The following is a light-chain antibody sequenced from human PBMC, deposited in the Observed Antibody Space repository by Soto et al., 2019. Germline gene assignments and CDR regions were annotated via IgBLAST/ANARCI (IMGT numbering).Light chain of an antibody. CDR3: QQSYSTPYT. CDR1: QTFGNY. J-gene: IGKJ2*01. V-gene: IGKV1-39*01. Sequence: DIQMTQSPSSLSASVGDRVTITCRASQTFGNYLNWYQQKPGKAPKVLIYAASSLQSGVPSRFSGSASGTDFTLTISSLQPEDFATYYCQQSYSTPYTFGQGTKLEIK. CDR2: AAS.